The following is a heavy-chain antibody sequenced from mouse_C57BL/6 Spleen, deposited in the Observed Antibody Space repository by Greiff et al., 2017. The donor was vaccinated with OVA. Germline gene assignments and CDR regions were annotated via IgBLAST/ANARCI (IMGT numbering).Heavy chain of an antibody. V-gene: IGHV1-69*01. CDR1: GYTFTSYW. CDR3: ARRGLGRGDD. CDR2: IDPSDSYT. Sequence: VQLQQPGAELVMPGASVKLSCKASGYTFTSYWMHWVKQRPGQGLEWIGEIDPSDSYTNYNQKFKGKSTLTVDKSSSTAYMQLSSLTSEDSAVYYCARRGLGRGDDWGKGTTLTVSS. D-gene: IGHD4-1*01. J-gene: IGHJ2*01.